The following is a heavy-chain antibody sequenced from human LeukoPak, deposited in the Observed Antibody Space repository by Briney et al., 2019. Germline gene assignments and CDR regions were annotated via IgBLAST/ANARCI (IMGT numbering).Heavy chain of an antibody. J-gene: IGHJ6*03. Sequence: SETLSLTCTVSGGSISSGSYYWSWIRQPAGKGLEWIGRIYTSGSTNYNPSLKSRVTISVDTSKNRFSLKLSSVTAADTAVYYCARELTPYYYYYMDVWGKGTTVTVSS. CDR1: GGSISSGSYY. D-gene: IGHD4/OR15-4a*01. V-gene: IGHV4-61*02. CDR2: IYTSGST. CDR3: ARELTPYYYYYMDV.